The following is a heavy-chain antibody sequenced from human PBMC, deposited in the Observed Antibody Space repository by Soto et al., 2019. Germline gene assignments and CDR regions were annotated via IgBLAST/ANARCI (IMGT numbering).Heavy chain of an antibody. Sequence: QVQLVESGGGVVQPGRSLRLSCAASGFTFSSYGMHWVRQAPGKGLEWVAVISYDGSNKYYADSVKGRFTISRDNSKNTLYLQMNSLKADDTAVYYCAKELMVYASYYFDYWGQGTLVTVSS. V-gene: IGHV3-30*18. CDR3: AKELMVYASYYFDY. D-gene: IGHD2-8*01. CDR1: GFTFSSYG. CDR2: ISYDGSNK. J-gene: IGHJ4*02.